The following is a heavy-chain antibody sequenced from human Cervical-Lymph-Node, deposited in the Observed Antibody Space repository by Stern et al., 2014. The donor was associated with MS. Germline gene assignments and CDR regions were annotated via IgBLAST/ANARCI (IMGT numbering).Heavy chain of an antibody. J-gene: IGHJ4*02. V-gene: IGHV3-23*04. CDR3: AKGSFEGYYFDF. CDR1: GLTFSNYA. Sequence: EVHLVESGGGLVQPGGSLRLSCAVSGLTFSNYAMTWVRQAPGKGLEWVSAISASGGSTFYADSVKGRFAISRDTSKSTLHLQMNSLRADDTAVYYCAKGSFEGYYFDFWGQGTLVAVSS. CDR2: ISASGGST.